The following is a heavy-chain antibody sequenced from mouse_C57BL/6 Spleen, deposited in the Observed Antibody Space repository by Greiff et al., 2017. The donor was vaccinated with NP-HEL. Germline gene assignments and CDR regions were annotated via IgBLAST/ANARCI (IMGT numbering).Heavy chain of an antibody. J-gene: IGHJ1*03. CDR1: GFSLTSYA. D-gene: IGHD1-1*01. CDR2: IWTGGGT. Sequence: VQVVESGPGLVAPSQSLSITCTVSGFSLTSYAISWVRQPPGKGLEWLGVIWTGGGTNYNSALKSRLSISKDNSKSQVFLKMNSLQTDDTARYYCARNGDYYGSSSPGYFDVWGTGTTVTVSS. CDR3: ARNGDYYGSSSPGYFDV. V-gene: IGHV2-9-1*01.